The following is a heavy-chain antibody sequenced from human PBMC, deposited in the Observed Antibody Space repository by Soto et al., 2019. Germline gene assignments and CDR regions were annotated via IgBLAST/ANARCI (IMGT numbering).Heavy chain of an antibody. CDR1: GGSISSGDYY. V-gene: IGHV4-30-4*01. CDR3: ARGPIAARLGY. CDR2: IYYSGST. J-gene: IGHJ4*02. D-gene: IGHD6-6*01. Sequence: SETLSLTCTVSGGSISSGDYYWSWIRQPPGKGLEWIGYIYYSGSTYYNPSLKSRVTISVDTSKNQFSLKLSSVTAADTAVYYCARGPIAARLGYWGQGTLVTVSS.